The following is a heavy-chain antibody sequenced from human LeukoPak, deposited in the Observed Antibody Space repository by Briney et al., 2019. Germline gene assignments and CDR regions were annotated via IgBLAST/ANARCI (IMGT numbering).Heavy chain of an antibody. J-gene: IGHJ4*02. V-gene: IGHV4-39*01. Sequence: SETLSLTCIVSGGSISSSSYYWGWLRQPPGKGLEWIGSIYYSGNTYYNPSLKSRVTISVDTSKTQFSLKLSSVTAADTAVYYCARETSSGYLFKPASYFDYWGQGTLVTVSS. CDR1: GGSISSSSYY. CDR3: ARETSSGYLFKPASYFDY. D-gene: IGHD3-22*01. CDR2: IYYSGNT.